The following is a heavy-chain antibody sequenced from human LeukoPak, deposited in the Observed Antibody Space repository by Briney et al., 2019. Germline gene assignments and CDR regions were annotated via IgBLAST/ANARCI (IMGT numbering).Heavy chain of an antibody. CDR2: ISGSGGST. V-gene: IGHV3-23*01. D-gene: IGHD2-15*01. CDR3: AKQRIVVVVAAYYFDY. Sequence: GGSLRLSCAASGFTFSSYAMSWVRQAPGKGLEWVSAISGSGGSTYYADSVKGRFTISRDNSKNTLYLQMNSLRAEDTAVYCCAKQRIVVVVAAYYFDYWGQGTLVTVSS. J-gene: IGHJ4*02. CDR1: GFTFSSYA.